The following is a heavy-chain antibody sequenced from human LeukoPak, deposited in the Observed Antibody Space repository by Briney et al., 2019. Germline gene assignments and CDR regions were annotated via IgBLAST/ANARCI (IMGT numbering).Heavy chain of an antibody. CDR2: INPNSGGT. Sequence: ASVKVSCKASVYTFTGYYMHWVRQAPGQGLEWMGWINPNSGGTNYAQKFQGGVTITRDTSISTAYMELSRLRSDDTAVYYCAREELVVRGPYGMDVWGQGTTVTVSS. CDR1: VYTFTGYY. CDR3: AREELVVRGPYGMDV. V-gene: IGHV1-2*02. J-gene: IGHJ6*02. D-gene: IGHD3-10*01.